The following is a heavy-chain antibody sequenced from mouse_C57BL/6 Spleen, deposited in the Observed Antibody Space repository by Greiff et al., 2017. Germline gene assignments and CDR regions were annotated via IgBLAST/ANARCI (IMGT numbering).Heavy chain of an antibody. D-gene: IGHD2-10*02. J-gene: IGHJ2*01. CDR1: GYTFTSYW. Sequence: QVQLQQSGPELVKPGASVKMSCKASGYTFTSYWITWVKQRPGQGLEWIGDIFPGSGSTNYNEKFKSKATLTVDTSSSTAYMQLSSLTSEDSAVYYCARGYGNYLDYWGQGTTLTVSS. CDR2: IFPGSGST. V-gene: IGHV1-55*01. CDR3: ARGYGNYLDY.